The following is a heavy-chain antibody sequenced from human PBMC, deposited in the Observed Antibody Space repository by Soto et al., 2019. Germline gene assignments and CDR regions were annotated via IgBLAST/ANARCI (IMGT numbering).Heavy chain of an antibody. D-gene: IGHD3-16*01. Sequence: GGSLRLSCAASGFNFSAYSMNWVRQAPGKGLEWASYISGSSSSIDHADSVKGRFTIFRDNAKNSVYLQMNSPRDEDTAVYYCAREFAGAADYWGQGTLVTVSS. CDR3: AREFAGAADY. J-gene: IGHJ4*02. CDR1: GFNFSAYS. V-gene: IGHV3-48*02. CDR2: ISGSSSSI.